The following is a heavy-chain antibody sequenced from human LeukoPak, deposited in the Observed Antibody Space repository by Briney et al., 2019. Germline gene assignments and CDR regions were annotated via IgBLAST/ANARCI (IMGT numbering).Heavy chain of an antibody. J-gene: IGHJ4*02. CDR3: ARSDYGDYESDY. Sequence: SETLSLTCTVSSGSISNYWWSWIRQPAGKGLEWIGRIYRSGTTNYNPSLKSRVTMSVDMSKNQFSLRLSSVTAADTAVYYCARSDYGDYESDYWGQGTLVTVSS. D-gene: IGHD4-17*01. CDR2: IYRSGTT. CDR1: SGSISNYW. V-gene: IGHV4-4*07.